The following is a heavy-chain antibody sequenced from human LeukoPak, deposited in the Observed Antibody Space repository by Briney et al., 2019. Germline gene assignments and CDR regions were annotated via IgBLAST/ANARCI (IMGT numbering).Heavy chain of an antibody. Sequence: GASVKVSCKASGYTFTSYGISWVRQAPGQGLEWMGWISAYNGNTNYAQKLQGRVTMTTDTSTSTAYMELRSLRSDDTAVYYCARDTGGYSGSYYGADPPDYWGQGTLVTVSS. V-gene: IGHV1-18*01. D-gene: IGHD1-26*01. CDR2: ISAYNGNT. CDR1: GYTFTSYG. CDR3: ARDTGGYSGSYYGADPPDY. J-gene: IGHJ4*02.